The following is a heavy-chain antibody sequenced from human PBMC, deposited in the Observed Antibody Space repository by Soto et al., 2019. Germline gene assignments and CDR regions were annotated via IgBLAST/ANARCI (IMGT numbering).Heavy chain of an antibody. D-gene: IGHD1-26*01. J-gene: IGHJ4*02. V-gene: IGHV3-30*03. CDR1: GFTLSGHG. Sequence: QAQLVESGGGVVQPVRSLRLSCVASGFTLSGHGMHWVRQAPGQGLEWVAVRTYDGSEINYSDSVKGRFTISRDVSKNMVYLQMNSLKTEDMAMYYCVREQGYGYYRVADYWGQGTLVSVSS. CDR2: RTYDGSEI. CDR3: VREQGYGYYRVADY.